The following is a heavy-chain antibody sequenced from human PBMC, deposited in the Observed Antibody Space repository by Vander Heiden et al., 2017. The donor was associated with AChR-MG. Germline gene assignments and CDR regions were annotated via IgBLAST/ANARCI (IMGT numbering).Heavy chain of an antibody. V-gene: IGHV3-66*02. CDR2: IYANGTT. Sequence: EVKLVESGGGLVQPGGSLRLACAASGLTIAPNYMTWVRQTPGKGLEWVSVIYANGTTYYADSVKGRFTISRDISKSTVFLQMNSLRVEDTALYHCARDPRAYFYGMDIWGPGTTVTVSS. CDR3: ARDPRAYFYGMDI. CDR1: GLTIAPNY. J-gene: IGHJ6*02. D-gene: IGHD3-10*01.